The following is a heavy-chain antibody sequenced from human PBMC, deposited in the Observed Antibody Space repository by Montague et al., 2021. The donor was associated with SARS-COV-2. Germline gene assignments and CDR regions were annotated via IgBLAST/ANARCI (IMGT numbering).Heavy chain of an antibody. V-gene: IGHV3-30-3*01. CDR3: AREARYFDWLPSLYYYYYGMDV. D-gene: IGHD3-9*01. Sequence: SLRLSCAASGFTFSSYAMHWVRQAPGKGLEWVAVISYDGSNKYYADSVKGRFTISRDNSKNTLYLQMNSLRAEDTAVYYCAREARYFDWLPSLYYYYYGMDVWGQGTTVTVSS. CDR1: GFTFSSYA. CDR2: ISYDGSNK. J-gene: IGHJ6*02.